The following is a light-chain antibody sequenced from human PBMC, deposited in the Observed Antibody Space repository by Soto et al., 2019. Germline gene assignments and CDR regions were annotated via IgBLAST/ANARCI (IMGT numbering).Light chain of an antibody. J-gene: IGKJ2*01. CDR3: QQYGRSPMFT. Sequence: EIVLTQSPGTLSLSPGERATLSCRASQSVSSNYLAWYQQKPGQAPRLLIYGASRGAAGIPDRFIGSGSGTDFTLTINRLEPEDFAVCFCQQYGRSPMFTFGQGTKLEIK. CDR2: GAS. CDR1: QSVSSNY. V-gene: IGKV3-20*01.